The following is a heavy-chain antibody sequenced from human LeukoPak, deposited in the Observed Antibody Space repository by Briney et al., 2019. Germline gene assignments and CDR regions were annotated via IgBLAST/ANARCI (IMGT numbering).Heavy chain of an antibody. D-gene: IGHD1-26*01. CDR2: ISGSGGST. V-gene: IGHV3-23*01. J-gene: IGHJ4*02. CDR3: AESLGEWELLYG. Sequence: GGSLRLSCAASGFTFSSYAMSWVRQAPGKGLEWVSAISGSGGSTYYADSVKGRFTISRDNSKNTLYLQMNSLRAEDTAVYYCAESLGEWELLYGCGQGTLVTVSS. CDR1: GFTFSSYA.